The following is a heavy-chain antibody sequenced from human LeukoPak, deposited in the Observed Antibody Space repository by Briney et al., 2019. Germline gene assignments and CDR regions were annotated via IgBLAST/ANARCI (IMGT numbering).Heavy chain of an antibody. J-gene: IGHJ4*02. Sequence: GGSLRLSCAASGFTFSSYAMTWVRQAPEKGLEWVSTVTRSGRTYYADSVKGRFTISRDNSKDTVFLQMSSLRAEDTAVYYCAKDYPSKYSSEYGSDWPIDYWGRGTLVAVSS. CDR2: VTRSGRT. V-gene: IGHV3-23*01. CDR3: AKDYPSKYSSEYGSDWPIDY. D-gene: IGHD6-19*01. CDR1: GFTFSSYA.